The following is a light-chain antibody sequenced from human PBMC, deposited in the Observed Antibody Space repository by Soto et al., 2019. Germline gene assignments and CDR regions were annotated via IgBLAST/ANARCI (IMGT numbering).Light chain of an antibody. V-gene: IGKV3-20*01. Sequence: ENVLTQSPGTLSLSPGERDTLSCRASQSVSSSHLAWYQQKPGQAPRLLMYGASSRATGIPDRFSGGGSGADFTLTISRLEPEDFGVYYCQQYHNSILLFGQGTKVDIK. CDR3: QQYHNSILL. CDR1: QSVSSSH. J-gene: IGKJ1*01. CDR2: GAS.